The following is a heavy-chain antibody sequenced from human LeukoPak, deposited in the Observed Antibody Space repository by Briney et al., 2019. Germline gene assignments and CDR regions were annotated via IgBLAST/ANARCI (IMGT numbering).Heavy chain of an antibody. V-gene: IGHV4-61*02. CDR1: GGSISSGNYY. Sequence: PSETLSLTCTVSGGSISSGNYYWSWIRQPAGKGLEWIGRIYTSGSTDYNPSLKNRVTISLDMSKNQFSLKLSSVTAADTAVYYCARDGASVQFQLWGQGTLVTVSS. J-gene: IGHJ1*01. CDR2: IYTSGST. D-gene: IGHD3-16*01. CDR3: ARDGASVQFQL.